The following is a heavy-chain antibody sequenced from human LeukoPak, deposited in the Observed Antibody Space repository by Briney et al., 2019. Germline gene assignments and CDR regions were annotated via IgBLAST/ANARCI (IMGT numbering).Heavy chain of an antibody. D-gene: IGHD3-16*02. J-gene: IGHJ4*02. V-gene: IGHV4-61*01. CDR1: GYSISSGYY. CDR2: IYYSGST. CDR3: ARAPYDYVWGSYRQGSYFDY. Sequence: PSETLSLTCAVSGYSISSGYYWGWIRQPPGKGLEWIGYIYYSGSTNYNPSLKSRVTISVDTSKNQFSLKLSSVTAADTAVYYCARAPYDYVWGSYRQGSYFDYWGQGTLVTVSS.